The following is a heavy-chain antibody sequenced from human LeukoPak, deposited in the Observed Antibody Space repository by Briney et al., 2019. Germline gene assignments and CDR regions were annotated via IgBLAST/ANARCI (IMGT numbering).Heavy chain of an antibody. D-gene: IGHD6-13*01. CDR3: ARDTSNTSGWSPYFDY. J-gene: IGHJ4*02. Sequence: ASVMVSCKASGYTYTNHGITWVRQAPGQGLEWMGWISAYNRDTKYAQNFQGRVTLITESSTNTAYMELRSLRSDDTAVYYCARDTSNTSGWSPYFDYWGQGTLVTVSA. V-gene: IGHV1-18*04. CDR1: GYTYTNHG. CDR2: ISAYNRDT.